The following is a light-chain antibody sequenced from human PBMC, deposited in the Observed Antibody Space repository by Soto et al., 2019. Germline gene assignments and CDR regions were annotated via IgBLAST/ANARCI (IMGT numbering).Light chain of an antibody. CDR2: GAS. CDR1: QSVSSN. V-gene: IGKV3D-15*01. CDR3: QQYNNWPPWT. J-gene: IGKJ1*01. Sequence: ETGMTQSPSTLSVSPGERATLSCRASQSVSSNLAWYQQKPGQAPRLLIYGASSRATGIPDRFSGSGSGTDFTLTISSLEAEDFAVYYCQQYNNWPPWTFGQGTKVAIK.